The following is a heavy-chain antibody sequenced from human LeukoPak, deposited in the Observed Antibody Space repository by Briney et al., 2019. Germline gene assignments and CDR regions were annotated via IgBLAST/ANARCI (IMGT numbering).Heavy chain of an antibody. V-gene: IGHV3-30*02. CDR2: IQDDGNKK. D-gene: IGHD6-13*01. CDR1: GFVFRNYG. CDR3: AKDYSSSWASFDY. Sequence: GGSLRLSCAASGFVFRNYGIHWVRQAPGRGLEWVAFIQDDGNKKWHADSMKGRFTISRDDSKSTVYLQMNSLRAEDTAIYYCAKDYSSSWASFDYWGQGTLVTVSS. J-gene: IGHJ4*02.